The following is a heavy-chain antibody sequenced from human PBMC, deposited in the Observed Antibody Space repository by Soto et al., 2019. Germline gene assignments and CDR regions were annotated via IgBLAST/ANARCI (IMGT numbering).Heavy chain of an antibody. Sequence: EVQLLESGGGLVQPGGSLRLSCAASGFTFSSYAMSWVRQAPGKGLEWVSAISGSGGSTYYADSVKGRFTISRDNSKNTLYLQLNSLRAEDTAVYYCAKIDYVWGAFDIWGQGTMVTVSS. CDR1: GFTFSSYA. D-gene: IGHD3-16*01. CDR2: ISGSGGST. J-gene: IGHJ3*02. CDR3: AKIDYVWGAFDI. V-gene: IGHV3-23*01.